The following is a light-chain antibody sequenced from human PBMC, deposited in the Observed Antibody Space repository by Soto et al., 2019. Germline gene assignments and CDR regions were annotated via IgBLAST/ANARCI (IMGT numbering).Light chain of an antibody. J-gene: IGLJ2*01. CDR3: SSYAGSNNLI. Sequence: QSALTQPPSASGSPGQSVTISCTGTSSDVGGYDYVSWYQQHPGKAPKLIIYEVNKRPSGVPDRFSGSKSGNTASLTVTGLQAEDEADYYCSSYAGSNNLIFGRGTKVTVL. V-gene: IGLV2-8*01. CDR1: SSDVGGYDY. CDR2: EVN.